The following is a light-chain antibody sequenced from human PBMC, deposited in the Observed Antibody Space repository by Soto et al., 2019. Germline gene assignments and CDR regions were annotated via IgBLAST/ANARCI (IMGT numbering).Light chain of an antibody. Sequence: DIVMTQSPVSLPVTPGEPASISCRSSQSLLHSNGYSYLDWFLQRLGQSPQLLIYLGSNRAPGVPDRFSGSGSGTDFTLKISRVEAEDVGVYYCMEALQTPWTFGQGTKVEIK. CDR2: LGS. CDR1: QSLLHSNGYSY. CDR3: MEALQTPWT. V-gene: IGKV2-28*01. J-gene: IGKJ1*01.